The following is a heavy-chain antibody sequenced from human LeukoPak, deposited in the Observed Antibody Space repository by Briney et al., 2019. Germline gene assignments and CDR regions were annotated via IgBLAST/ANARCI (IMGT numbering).Heavy chain of an antibody. V-gene: IGHV3-23*01. CDR3: ARSFGYGVDAFDI. D-gene: IGHD5-18*01. CDR1: GFTFSSYR. J-gene: IGHJ3*02. CDR2: MSGSGRST. Sequence: GGSLRLSCAASGFTFSSYRMSWVRQAPGKGLEWVSAMSGSGRSTYYADSVKGRFTISRDNSKNTLYLQMNSLRAEDTAIYYCARSFGYGVDAFDIWGQGTMVTVSS.